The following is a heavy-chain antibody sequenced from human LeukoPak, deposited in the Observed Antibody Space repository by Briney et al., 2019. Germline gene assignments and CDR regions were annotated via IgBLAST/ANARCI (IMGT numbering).Heavy chain of an antibody. V-gene: IGHV3-21*01. CDR3: ARALWQWPFAFDI. CDR2: ISSSSSYI. CDR1: GFTFSSYS. D-gene: IGHD6-19*01. Sequence: PGGSLRLSCAASGFTFSSYSMNWVRQAPGKGLEWVSTISSSSSYIYYADSVKGRFTISRDNAKNSLYLQMNSLRAEDTAVYYCARALWQWPFAFDIWGQGTMVTVSS. J-gene: IGHJ3*02.